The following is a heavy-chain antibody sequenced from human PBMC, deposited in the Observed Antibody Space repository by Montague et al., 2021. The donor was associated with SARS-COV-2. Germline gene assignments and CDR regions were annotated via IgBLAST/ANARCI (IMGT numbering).Heavy chain of an antibody. D-gene: IGHD3-16*01. Sequence: SKTLSLTCAVYGRPFSGYYWSWIRQPPGKGLELDGEINHSRSTNYNPSLKSRVTMSVDTSKNKFYLKLSSVTAADTAVYYCARERAVNTFYYYYYRMDVWGQGTTVTVSS. CDR2: INHSRST. J-gene: IGHJ6*02. CDR1: GRPFSGYY. CDR3: ARERAVNTFYYYYYRMDV. V-gene: IGHV4-34*01.